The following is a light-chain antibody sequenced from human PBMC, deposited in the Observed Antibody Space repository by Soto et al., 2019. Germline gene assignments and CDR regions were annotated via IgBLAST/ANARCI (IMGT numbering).Light chain of an antibody. Sequence: DVVLTQSPVTLAVTPGEPASISCRTSLSLLHPNANTSSHWYFQKPRQSPQLLIYVASKRASGVPDRFSGSGSGTDYTLKISSLEAEDAGIYYCMQSLQSPPTFGGGTKVYMK. V-gene: IGKV2-28*01. CDR2: VAS. CDR3: MQSLQSPPT. J-gene: IGKJ4*01. CDR1: LSLLHPNANTS.